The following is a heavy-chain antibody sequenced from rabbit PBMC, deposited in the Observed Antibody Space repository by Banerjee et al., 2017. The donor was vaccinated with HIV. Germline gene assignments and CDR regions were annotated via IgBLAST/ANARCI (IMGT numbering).Heavy chain of an antibody. V-gene: IGHV1S45*01. CDR2: IYTGSSGTT. CDR1: GFSFTTYYY. D-gene: IGHD4-1*01. J-gene: IGHJ3*01. Sequence: QEQLEESGGGLVKPEGSLTLTCKASGFSFTTYYYMCWVRQAPGKGLEWIACIYTGSSGTTYYASWVNGRFTISSDNAQNTVDLQMNSLTAADTATYFCARLSGWGGDLWGQGTLVTDS. CDR3: ARLSGWGGDL.